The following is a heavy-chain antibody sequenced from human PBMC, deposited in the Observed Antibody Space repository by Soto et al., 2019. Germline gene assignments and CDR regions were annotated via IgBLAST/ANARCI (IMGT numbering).Heavy chain of an antibody. CDR3: ARVLVLLGESFP. V-gene: IGHV1-2*02. CDR1: GYTFTGYY. CDR2: INPNSGGT. Sequence: ASVKGSCKDSGYTFTGYYMHWVRQAPGQGLEWMGWINPNSGGTNYAQKFQGRVTMTRDTSISTAYMELSRLRSDDTAVYYCARVLVLLGESFPRGQATMVTVSS. J-gene: IGHJ5*02. D-gene: IGHD3-16*01.